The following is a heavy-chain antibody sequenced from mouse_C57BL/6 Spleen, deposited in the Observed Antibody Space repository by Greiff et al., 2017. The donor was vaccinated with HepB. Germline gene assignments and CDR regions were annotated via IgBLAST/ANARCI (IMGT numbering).Heavy chain of an antibody. D-gene: IGHD1-1*01. CDR2: ISPGNSDT. Sequence: EVQLQQSGTVLARPGASVKMSCKTSGYTFTSYWMHWVKQRPGQGLEWIGAISPGNSDTSYNQKFKGKAKRTAVTAASTAYMELSSLTNEDSAVYYCTRNYGSRDLDYWGQGTTLTVSS. V-gene: IGHV1-5*01. CDR1: GYTFTSYW. J-gene: IGHJ2*01. CDR3: TRNYGSRDLDY.